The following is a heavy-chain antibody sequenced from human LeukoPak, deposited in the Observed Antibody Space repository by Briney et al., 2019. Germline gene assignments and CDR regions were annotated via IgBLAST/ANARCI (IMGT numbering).Heavy chain of an antibody. J-gene: IGHJ4*02. CDR1: GFTFSNAW. Sequence: GGSLRLSCAASGFTFSNAWMSWVRQAPGKGLEWGGRIKSKTDGGTTDYAAPGKGRFTISRDDSKNTLYLQMNSLKTEDTAVYYCTPDIVVVPAATMDVVDYWGQGTLVTVSS. CDR2: IKSKTDGGTT. V-gene: IGHV3-15*01. D-gene: IGHD2-2*01. CDR3: TPDIVVVPAATMDVVDY.